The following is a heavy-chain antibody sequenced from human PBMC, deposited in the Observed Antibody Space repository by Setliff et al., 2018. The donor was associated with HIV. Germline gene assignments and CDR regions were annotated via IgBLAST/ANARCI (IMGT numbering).Heavy chain of an antibody. CDR1: GYSFSGYY. D-gene: IGHD3-16*01. CDR2: INPNNGAT. J-gene: IGHJ4*02. V-gene: IGHV1-2*06. CDR3: ARDLGIVIPFDY. Sequence: ASVKVCCKASGYSFSGYYMSWIRQAPGQALEWMGRINPNNGATEYAQKFQGRVTMTSDSLTSTAHMELTRLRSDDTAVYYCARDLGIVIPFDYWGQGTLVTVSS.